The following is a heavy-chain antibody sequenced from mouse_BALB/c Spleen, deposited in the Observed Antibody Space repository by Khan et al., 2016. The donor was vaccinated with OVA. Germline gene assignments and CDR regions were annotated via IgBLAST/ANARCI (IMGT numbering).Heavy chain of an antibody. D-gene: IGHD1-1*01. J-gene: IGHJ2*01. CDR1: GYTFTSYW. Sequence: VELVESGAELVKAGASVKMSYKASGYTFTSYWMHWVKQRLGQGLEWFAETNPTNGRTYYNEKFKSKATLTVDKSSSTAYMLLSGPTFEDSAVYYCARIKKIVATYFDYWGQGTTLTVSS. V-gene: IGHV1S81*02. CDR3: ARIKKIVATYFDY. CDR2: TNPTNGRT.